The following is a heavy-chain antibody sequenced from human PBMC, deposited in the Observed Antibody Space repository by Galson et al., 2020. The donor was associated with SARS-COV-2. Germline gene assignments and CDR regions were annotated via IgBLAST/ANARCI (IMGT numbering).Heavy chain of an antibody. CDR3: ARAQIRYSEWLPSSI. V-gene: IGHV3-74*01. CDR1: IHTHRRYW. CDR2: YKSDEYRT. D-gene: IGHD6-19*01. Sequence: GVSLRLPCTPSIHTHRRYWILCPPHAREKARVGLTRYKSDEYRTSYADSEKGRFTISRDNAKNTLYLQMNSLRAEDTSVYCCARAQIRYSEWLPSSIWGQGTLVTVSS. J-gene: IGHJ4*02.